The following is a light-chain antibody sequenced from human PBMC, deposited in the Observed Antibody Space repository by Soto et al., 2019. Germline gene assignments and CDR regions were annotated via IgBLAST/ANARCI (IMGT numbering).Light chain of an antibody. CDR1: QSVSTF. CDR2: NAS. CDR3: QQHKQWPIT. J-gene: IGKJ5*01. Sequence: EIVLTRSPATLSLSPWERAILSCRASQSVSTFLAWFQQKPGQPPRLLIYNASNRTTGIPARFSGSGSGTEFTLTISRLQPEDFGLYYCQQHKQWPITFGQGTRLEIK. V-gene: IGKV3-11*01.